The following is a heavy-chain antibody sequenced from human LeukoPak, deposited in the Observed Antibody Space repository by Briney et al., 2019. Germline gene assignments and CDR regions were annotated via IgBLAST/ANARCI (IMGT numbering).Heavy chain of an antibody. Sequence: AGGSLRLSCAASGFTFSSYWMHWVRQAPGKGLVGVSRINDDGRSTSYADSVKGRFTISRDNAKHTLYLQMNSLRAEDTAVYYCAKPLMRDRWFGESWGQGTLVTVSS. CDR2: INDDGRST. CDR3: AKPLMRDRWFGES. J-gene: IGHJ5*02. CDR1: GFTFSSYW. V-gene: IGHV3-74*01. D-gene: IGHD3-10*01.